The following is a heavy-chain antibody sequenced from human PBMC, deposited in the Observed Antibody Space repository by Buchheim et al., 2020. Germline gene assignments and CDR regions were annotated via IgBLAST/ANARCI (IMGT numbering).Heavy chain of an antibody. CDR1: GYTFTSYS. CDR3: ASSIGYSSSWYLGDYYYGMDV. V-gene: IGHV1-46*01. J-gene: IGHJ6*02. D-gene: IGHD6-13*01. CDR2: INPIGGST. Sequence: QVQLVQSGAAVKKPGASVKVSCQASGYTFTSYSMHWVRQAPGPGLEWMGIINPIGGSTSYAQQFQGRVTMTRDTSTSTVYMELSSMRSEDTAVYYCASSIGYSSSWYLGDYYYGMDVWGQGTT.